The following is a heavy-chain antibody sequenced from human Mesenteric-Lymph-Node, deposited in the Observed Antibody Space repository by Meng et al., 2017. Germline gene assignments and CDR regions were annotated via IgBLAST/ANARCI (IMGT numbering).Heavy chain of an antibody. D-gene: IGHD3-16*01. Sequence: EVQLVASGGTLVQPGGSLGLSCAASGFTVTTNYMSWVRQAPGKGLEWVSVIYSGGNTYYADSVKGRFTISGDTSKNTVFLHMKSLRVEDTAVYYCARDGPARWGPDYWGQGILVTVSS. V-gene: IGHV3-53*01. J-gene: IGHJ4*02. CDR1: GFTVTTNY. CDR2: IYSGGNT. CDR3: ARDGPARWGPDY.